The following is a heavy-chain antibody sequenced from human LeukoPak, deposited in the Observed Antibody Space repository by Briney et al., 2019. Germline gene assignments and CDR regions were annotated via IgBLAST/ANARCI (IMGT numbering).Heavy chain of an antibody. D-gene: IGHD6-19*01. CDR3: ARVGGNGRYRSGWLYYYGMDV. CDR1: GGSISSSSYY. V-gene: IGHV4-39*07. J-gene: IGHJ6*02. Sequence: SSETLSLTCTVSGGSISSSSYYWGWIRQPPGKGLEWIGSIYYSGSTYYSPSLKSRLTISVDTSKNQFSLNLNSVTAADTAVYYCARVGGNGRYRSGWLYYYGMDVWGQGTTVTVSS. CDR2: IYYSGST.